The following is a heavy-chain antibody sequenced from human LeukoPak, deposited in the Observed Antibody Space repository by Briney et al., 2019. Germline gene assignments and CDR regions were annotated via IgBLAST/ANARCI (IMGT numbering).Heavy chain of an antibody. D-gene: IGHD6-19*01. J-gene: IGHJ4*02. CDR1: GFTFSSNA. Sequence: QPGGSLRLSCAGSGFTFSSNAMSWVRPAPGKGLEWVSSISDSSDFTYYADSVKGRFTISRDNSKNTLFVQMSSLRAEDTAVYYCAKGSRQFSRDKAGPIDYWGQGTLVTVSS. V-gene: IGHV3-23*01. CDR3: AKGSRQFSRDKAGPIDY. CDR2: ISDSSDFT.